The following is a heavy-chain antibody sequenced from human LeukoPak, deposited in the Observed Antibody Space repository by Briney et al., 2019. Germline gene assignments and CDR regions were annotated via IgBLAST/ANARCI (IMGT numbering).Heavy chain of an antibody. CDR1: GYSISSGYF. CDR2: IYHSGST. D-gene: IGHD1-26*01. V-gene: IGHV4-38-2*02. J-gene: IGHJ4*02. Sequence: SETLSLTCTVSGYSISSGYFWGWIRQSPGKGLEWIGSIYHSGSTYYNPSLKSRVTISVDTSKNQFSLKLSSVTAADTAVYYCARMIVGATTGFDYWGQGTLVTVSS. CDR3: ARMIVGATTGFDY.